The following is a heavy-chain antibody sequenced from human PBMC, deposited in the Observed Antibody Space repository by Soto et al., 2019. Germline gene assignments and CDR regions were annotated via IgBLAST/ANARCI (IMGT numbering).Heavy chain of an antibody. CDR3: TTGLSNGYYNFDY. D-gene: IGHD3-22*01. V-gene: IGHV3-15*01. Sequence: EMQLVESGGGLVKPGGSLRLSCAASGFTFADAWMSWVRQAPGRGLEWVGRIKREADGGTTDYAAPVKGRTTISRDDSKTTLYLQMNSLKTEDTAVYYCTTGLSNGYYNFDYWGQGTPVTVSS. J-gene: IGHJ4*02. CDR1: GFTFADAW. CDR2: IKREADGGTT.